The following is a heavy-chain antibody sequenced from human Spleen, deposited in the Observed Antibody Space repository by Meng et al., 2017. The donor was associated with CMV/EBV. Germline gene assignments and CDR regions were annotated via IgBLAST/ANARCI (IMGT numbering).Heavy chain of an antibody. J-gene: IGHJ5*02. CDR2: ISSYNSNT. D-gene: IGHD2-21*01. Sequence: YGLTWVRQAPGQGLEWVGWISSYNSNTNYAQKFLGRVTLTTDTSTSIAYMELRSLRSDDTAVYYCATIAYCGGDCYQVHPLYDHWGQGTLVTVSS. V-gene: IGHV1-18*01. CDR1: YG. CDR3: ATIAYCGGDCYQVHPLYDH.